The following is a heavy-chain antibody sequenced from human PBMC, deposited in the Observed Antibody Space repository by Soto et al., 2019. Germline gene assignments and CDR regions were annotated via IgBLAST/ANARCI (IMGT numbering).Heavy chain of an antibody. D-gene: IGHD2-2*01. Sequence: SVKVSCKASGYTFTNYGISWVRQAPGQGLEWMGRIIPNLGIANDAQKFQGRVTITADKSTSTAYMELSSLRSEDTAVYYCRLGYCSSTSCHPLYYMDVWGKGTTVTVSS. CDR1: GYTFTNYG. CDR3: RLGYCSSTSCHPLYYMDV. J-gene: IGHJ6*03. V-gene: IGHV1-69*04. CDR2: IIPNLGIA.